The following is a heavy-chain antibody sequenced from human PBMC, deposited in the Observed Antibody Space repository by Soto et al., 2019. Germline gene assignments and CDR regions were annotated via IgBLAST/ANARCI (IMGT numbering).Heavy chain of an antibody. CDR3: AAERPCSADSCPYY. CDR1: GLTFSNTW. V-gene: IGHV3-15*01. CDR2: IKSKSGGETT. J-gene: IGHJ4*02. Sequence: GGSLRLSCADSGLTFSNTWMTWVRQAPGKGLEWVGRIKSKSGGETTEYAAPVKGRFTISRDDSKNTLYLQMDSLKTEDTAVYYCAAERPCSADSCPYYWGQGTLVTVS. D-gene: IGHD2-15*01.